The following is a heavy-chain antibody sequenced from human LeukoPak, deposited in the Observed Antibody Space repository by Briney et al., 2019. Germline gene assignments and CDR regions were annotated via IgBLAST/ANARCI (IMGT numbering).Heavy chain of an antibody. V-gene: IGHV6-1*01. CDR1: GDSVSSNSAA. CDR3: AREEYYYDSSGYWDDAFDI. CDR2: TYYRSKWYN. D-gene: IGHD3-22*01. Sequence: PSQTLSLTCAISGDSVSSNSAAWNWIRQSPSRGLEWLGRTYYRSKWYNDYAVSVKSRITINPDTSKNQFSLQLNSVTPEDTAVYYCAREEYYYDSSGYWDDAFDIWGQGTMVTVSS. J-gene: IGHJ3*02.